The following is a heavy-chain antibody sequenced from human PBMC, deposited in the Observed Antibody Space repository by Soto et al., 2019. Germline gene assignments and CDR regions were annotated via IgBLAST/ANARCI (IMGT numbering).Heavy chain of an antibody. J-gene: IGHJ4*02. CDR2: ISSSGSTI. Sequence: GGSLRLSCAASGFTFSSYEMNWVRQAPGKGLEWVSYISSSGSTIYYADSVKGRFTISRDNAKNSLYLQMNSLRAEDTAVYYCARDPKRYRIDYRGQRTPVTVSS. V-gene: IGHV3-48*03. CDR3: ARDPKRYRIDY. D-gene: IGHD1-1*01. CDR1: GFTFSSYE.